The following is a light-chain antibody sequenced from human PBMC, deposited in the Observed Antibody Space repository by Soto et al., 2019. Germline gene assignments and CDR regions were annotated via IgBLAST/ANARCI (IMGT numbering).Light chain of an antibody. CDR3: CSYAGSYTYV. CDR2: DVS. V-gene: IGLV2-11*01. J-gene: IGLJ1*01. CDR1: SSDVGGYNY. Sequence: QSALTQPRSVSGSPGQSVTISCTGTSSDVGGYNYVSWYQQHPGKAPKLMIYDVSKRPSGVPDRFSGSKSGNTASLTISRLHAEDEADYYCCSYAGSYTYVFGTGTKLTVL.